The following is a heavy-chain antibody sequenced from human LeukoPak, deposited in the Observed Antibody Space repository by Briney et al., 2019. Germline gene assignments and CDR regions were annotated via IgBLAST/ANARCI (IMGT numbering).Heavy chain of an antibody. J-gene: IGHJ4*02. CDR3: ARVYYGDYLPSFDN. V-gene: IGHV3-48*01. Sequence: GGSLRLSCTASGFTFRSYILNWVRQAPGKGLEGVSYIRISSSIIYYADSVKGRFTISRDNAKNSLQMNSLRAQDTAVYYGARVYYGDYLPSFDNWGQGTLVTVSS. CDR1: GFTFRSYI. D-gene: IGHD4-17*01. CDR2: IRISSSII.